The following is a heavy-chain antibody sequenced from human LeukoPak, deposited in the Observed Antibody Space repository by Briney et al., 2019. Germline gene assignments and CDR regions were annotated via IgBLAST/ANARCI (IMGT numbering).Heavy chain of an antibody. CDR2: IIPILGIA. V-gene: IGHV1-69*04. CDR1: GGTFSSYA. CDR3: ARDRGIAAAPSDP. J-gene: IGHJ5*02. Sequence: SVKVSCTASGGTFSSYAISWVRQAPGQGLEWMGRIIPILGIANYAQKFQGRVTITADKSTSTAYMELSSLRSEDTAVYYCARDRGIAAAPSDPWGQGTLVTVSS. D-gene: IGHD6-13*01.